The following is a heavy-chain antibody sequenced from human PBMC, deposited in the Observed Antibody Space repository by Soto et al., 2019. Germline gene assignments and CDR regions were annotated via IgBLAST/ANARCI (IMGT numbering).Heavy chain of an antibody. V-gene: IGHV1-18*01. Sequence: GASVKVSCKASGYTFTRYGISWVRQAPGQGLEWTGWISAYNSNTKYAQKFQGRVTMTTDTSTSTAYMELRSLTSDDTALYYCAREGFCSSGSCALYSHDYFGMDVWGQGTTVTVSS. D-gene: IGHD2-15*01. CDR1: GYTFTRYG. CDR3: AREGFCSSGSCALYSHDYFGMDV. J-gene: IGHJ6*02. CDR2: ISAYNSNT.